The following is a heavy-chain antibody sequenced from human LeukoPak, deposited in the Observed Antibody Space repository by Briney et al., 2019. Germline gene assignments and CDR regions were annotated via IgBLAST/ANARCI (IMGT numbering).Heavy chain of an antibody. J-gene: IGHJ4*02. V-gene: IGHV3-30*02. Sequence: GGSLRLSCAASGFTFSSYGMHWVRHAPGKALEWVAYIRYDGSNKYYADSVKGRFTISRDNSKNTLYLRMNGLGAEDTALYYGAKIAVAGPIFWGQGTLVTVSS. CDR1: GFTFSSYG. D-gene: IGHD6-19*01. CDR3: AKIAVAGPIF. CDR2: IRYDGSNK.